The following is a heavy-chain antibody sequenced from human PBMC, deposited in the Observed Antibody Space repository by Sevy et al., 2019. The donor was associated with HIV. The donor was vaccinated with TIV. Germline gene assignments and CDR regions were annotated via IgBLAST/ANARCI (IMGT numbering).Heavy chain of an antibody. CDR2: IWYDGSYK. CDR1: GFTFSNYG. CDR3: AKTFAIFGVLMSPDFDP. Sequence: GGSLSLSCAASGFTFSNYGMHWVRQAPGKGLEWVEVIWYDGSYKYYADSVKGRFTISRDNTKSTLYLQMNSLRAEGTAVCYCAKTFAIFGVLMSPDFDPWGQGTLVTVSS. D-gene: IGHD3-3*01. J-gene: IGHJ5*02. V-gene: IGHV3-33*06.